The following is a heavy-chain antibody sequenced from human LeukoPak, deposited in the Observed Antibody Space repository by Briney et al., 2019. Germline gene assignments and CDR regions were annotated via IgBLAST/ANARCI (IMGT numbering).Heavy chain of an antibody. CDR3: ANPRGPYSSRALDY. V-gene: IGHV3-23*01. CDR1: GFTFSSYA. Sequence: HSGGSLRLSCAASGFTFSSYAMSWVRQAPGKGLEWVSAISGSGGSTYYADSVKGRLTISRDNSKNTLYLQMNSLRAEDTAVYYCANPRGPYSSRALDYWGQGTLVTVSS. D-gene: IGHD6-13*01. CDR2: ISGSGGST. J-gene: IGHJ4*02.